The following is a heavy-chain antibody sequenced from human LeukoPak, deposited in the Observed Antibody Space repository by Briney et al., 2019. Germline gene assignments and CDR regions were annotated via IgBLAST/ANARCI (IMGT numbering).Heavy chain of an antibody. CDR3: AGSRDGYNYDWFDP. Sequence: VASVKVSCKASGYTFTGYYMHWVRQAPGQGLEWMGWINPNSGGTNYAQKFQGRGTMTRDMSISTAYMELSRLRSDDTAVYYCAGSRDGYNYDWFDPWGQGTLVTVSS. CDR1: GYTFTGYY. J-gene: IGHJ5*02. CDR2: INPNSGGT. D-gene: IGHD5-12*01. V-gene: IGHV1-2*02.